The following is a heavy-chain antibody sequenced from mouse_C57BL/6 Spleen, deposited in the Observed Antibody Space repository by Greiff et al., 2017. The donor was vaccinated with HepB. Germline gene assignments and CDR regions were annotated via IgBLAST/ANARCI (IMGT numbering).Heavy chain of an antibody. J-gene: IGHJ3*01. Sequence: EVQLVESGPGLVKPSQSLSLTCSVTGYSITSGYYWNWIRQFPGNKLEWMGYISYDGSNNYNPSLKNRISITRDTSKNQFFLKLNSVTTEDTATYYCARGPRGWFAYWGQGTLVTVSA. CDR1: GYSITSGYY. CDR2: ISYDGSN. CDR3: ARGPRGWFAY. V-gene: IGHV3-6*01.